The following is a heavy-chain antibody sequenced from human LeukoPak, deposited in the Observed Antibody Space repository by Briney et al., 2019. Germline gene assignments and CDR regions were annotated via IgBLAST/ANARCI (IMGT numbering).Heavy chain of an antibody. J-gene: IGHJ4*02. CDR3: VKDEDLYSPTWYLFED. V-gene: IGHV3-23*01. CDR2: ITSSGAST. Sequence: GGSLRLSCAASGFTFSSYAMTWVRQAPGKGLEWVSGITSSGASTYYAASVKGRFTVSRDNSENTLYLQIDNLSAEDTGTYYCVKDEDLYSPTWYLFEDWGQGTLVTVSS. D-gene: IGHD5-12*01. CDR1: GFTFSSYA.